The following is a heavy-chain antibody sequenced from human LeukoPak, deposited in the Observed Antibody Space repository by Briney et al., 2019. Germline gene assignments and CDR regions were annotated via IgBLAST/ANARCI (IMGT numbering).Heavy chain of an antibody. CDR2: ISYDESNK. CDR1: GFTFSSYA. CDR3: ARDSYYYDSSVDY. J-gene: IGHJ4*02. V-gene: IGHV3-30*01. Sequence: GGSLRLSLAAAGFTFSSYAMRWVRQAPGKWLEWGAVISYDESNKYYADSVKGRFSISRENSTTTMYLPMNSLRAEDTAVYYCARDSYYYDSSVDYWGQGTLVTVSS. D-gene: IGHD3-22*01.